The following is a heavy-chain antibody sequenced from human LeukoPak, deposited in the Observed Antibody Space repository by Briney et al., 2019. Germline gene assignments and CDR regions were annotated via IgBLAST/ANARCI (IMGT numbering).Heavy chain of an antibody. CDR3: ARGGSGWSEYFQH. D-gene: IGHD6-19*01. J-gene: IGHJ1*01. Sequence: SETLSLTCTVSGGSISIYYWSWIRQPPGKGLGWIGYIYYNGDSNYNPSLNSRVTISVDTSKNQFSLKLSSVTAADTAVYYCARGGSGWSEYFQHWGQGTLVTVSS. CDR1: GGSISIYY. CDR2: IYYNGDS. V-gene: IGHV4-59*01.